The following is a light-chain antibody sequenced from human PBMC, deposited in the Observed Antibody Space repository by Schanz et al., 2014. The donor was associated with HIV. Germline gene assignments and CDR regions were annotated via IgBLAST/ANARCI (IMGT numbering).Light chain of an antibody. CDR2: DVT. J-gene: IGLJ3*02. CDR1: SSDVGGSDS. Sequence: QSALTQPASVSGSPGQSITISCTGTSSDVGGSDSVSWFQQNPGKAPRLLIYDVTNRPSGVSHRFSGSKSGNTASLTISGLQAEDEADYYCSSYTSPSTRVFGGGTKLTVL. V-gene: IGLV2-14*03. CDR3: SSYTSPSTRV.